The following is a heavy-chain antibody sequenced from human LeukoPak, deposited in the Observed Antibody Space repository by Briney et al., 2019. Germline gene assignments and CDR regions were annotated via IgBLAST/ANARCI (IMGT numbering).Heavy chain of an antibody. CDR1: GYSFTSYW. J-gene: IGHJ4*02. V-gene: IGHV5-51*01. CDR3: AGGLALTVFDY. CDR2: IYPGDSDT. Sequence: GESLKISCKGSGYSFTSYWIGWVRQMPGKGLEWMGIIYPGDSDTRYSPSFQGQVTISADKSISTAYLQWSSLKASDPPTDYCAGGLALTVFDYWGQGTLVTVSS. D-gene: IGHD3-16*01.